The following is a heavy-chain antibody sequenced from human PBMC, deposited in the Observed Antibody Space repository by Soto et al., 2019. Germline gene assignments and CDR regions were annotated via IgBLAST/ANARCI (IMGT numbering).Heavy chain of an antibody. J-gene: IGHJ6*02. CDR2: INSDGSST. CDR1: GFTFSSYW. Sequence: GASRRRSCAASGFTFSSYWMHWVRQAPGKGLVWVSRINSDGSSTSYADSVNGRFTISRDNAKNTLYLQMNSLRAEDTAVYYCAREDLMGITTYYYGMDVWGQGTTVTVSS. CDR3: AREDLMGITTYYYGMDV. V-gene: IGHV3-74*01. D-gene: IGHD2-8*01.